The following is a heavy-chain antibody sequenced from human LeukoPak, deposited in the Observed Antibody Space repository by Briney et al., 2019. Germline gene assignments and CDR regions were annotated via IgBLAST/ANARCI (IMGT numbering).Heavy chain of an antibody. CDR3: ARGWDIVVVPAAIAYYYYGMDV. V-gene: IGHV1-18*01. J-gene: IGHJ6*02. CDR1: GYTFTSYG. D-gene: IGHD2-2*01. CDR2: ISAYNGNT. Sequence: ASVKVSCKASGYTFTSYGISWVRQAPGQGLEWMGWISAYNGNTNYAQKLQGRVTMTTDTSTSTAYMELRSLRSDDTAVYYCARGWDIVVVPAAIAYYYYGMDVWGQGTTVTVSS.